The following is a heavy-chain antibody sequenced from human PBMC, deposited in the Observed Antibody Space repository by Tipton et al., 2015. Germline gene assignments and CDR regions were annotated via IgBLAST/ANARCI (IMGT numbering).Heavy chain of an antibody. CDR1: GFTLSNFW. Sequence: SLRLSCAASGFTLSNFWMNWVRQAPGKGLEWVANINSDASEKYYVDSVKGRFTISRDNAKNSLYLHIDSLRAEDTAVYYCALTNWFDPWGQGTLVTVSS. CDR3: ALTNWFDP. V-gene: IGHV3-7*01. J-gene: IGHJ5*02. CDR2: INSDASEK.